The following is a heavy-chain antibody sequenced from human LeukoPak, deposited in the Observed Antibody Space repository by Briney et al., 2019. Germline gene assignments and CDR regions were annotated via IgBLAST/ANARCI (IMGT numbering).Heavy chain of an antibody. CDR3: ARVKTTMIVATRAFDI. Sequence: KPSETLSLTCTVSDGSISSYHWSWIRQSAGKGLEWIGRIYSSGSTNYNPSLKSRVTMSVDTSKNQFSLKLSSVTAADTAVYYCARVKTTMIVATRAFDIWGQGTMVTVSS. D-gene: IGHD3-22*01. J-gene: IGHJ3*02. CDR1: DGSISSYH. V-gene: IGHV4-4*07. CDR2: IYSSGST.